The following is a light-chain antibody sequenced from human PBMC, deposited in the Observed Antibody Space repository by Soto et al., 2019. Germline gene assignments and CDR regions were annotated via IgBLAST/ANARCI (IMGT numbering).Light chain of an antibody. CDR2: EVA. Sequence: QSALTQPASVSGSPGQTTTISCTGTSSDIGGYDVVSWYQQHPGKAPKLLIYEVAKRPSGVSNRFSGSKSGSTASLTVSGLQAEDEADYHCCSFAGGTTFWLFGGGTKLTVL. CDR3: CSFAGGTTFWL. V-gene: IGLV2-23*02. CDR1: SSDIGGYDV. J-gene: IGLJ3*02.